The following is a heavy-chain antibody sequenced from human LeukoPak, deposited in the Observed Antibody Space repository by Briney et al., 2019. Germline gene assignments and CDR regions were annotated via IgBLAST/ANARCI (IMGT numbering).Heavy chain of an antibody. V-gene: IGHV3-72*01. Sequence: GGSLRLSCAASGFTFSDHYMDWVRQAPGKGLEWVGRITNKPKSYNTEYAASVEGRFTISRDDSKNSLYLQMNSLKTEDTAVYYCARGFHYDFWSGSYDFDYWGQGTLVTVSS. CDR3: ARGFHYDFWSGSYDFDY. CDR1: GFTFSDHY. J-gene: IGHJ4*02. CDR2: ITNKPKSYNT. D-gene: IGHD3-3*01.